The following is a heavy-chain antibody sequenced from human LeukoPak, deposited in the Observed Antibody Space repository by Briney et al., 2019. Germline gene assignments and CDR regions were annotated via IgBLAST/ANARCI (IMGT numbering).Heavy chain of an antibody. CDR1: GFTFSNYW. CDR2: ISTDGSQT. CDR3: ARGWGYGSYTRFDL. V-gene: IGHV3-74*01. Sequence: GGSLRLSCEASGFTFSNYWMHWVRQAPGQGLMWVSQISTDGSQTFYADSVKGRFTISRDNAKNTLFLQMDSLRPEDTAVYYCARGWGYGSYTRFDLWGQGIMVIVS. J-gene: IGHJ4*02. D-gene: IGHD3-10*01.